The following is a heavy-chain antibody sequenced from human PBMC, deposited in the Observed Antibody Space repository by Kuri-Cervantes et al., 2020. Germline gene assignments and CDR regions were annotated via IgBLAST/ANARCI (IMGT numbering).Heavy chain of an antibody. V-gene: IGHV3-53*01. CDR3: ASFPSYRLGYFQH. CDR2: IYSGGST. J-gene: IGHJ1*01. CDR1: GFTVSSNY. D-gene: IGHD3-16*02. Sequence: GGSLRLSCAASGFTVSSNYMSWVRQAPGKGLEWVSVIYSGGSTYYADSVKGRFTISRVNSKNTLYLQMNSLRAEDTAVYYCASFPSYRLGYFQHWGQGTLVTVSS.